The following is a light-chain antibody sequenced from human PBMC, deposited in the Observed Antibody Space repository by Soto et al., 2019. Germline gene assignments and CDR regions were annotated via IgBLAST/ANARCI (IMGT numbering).Light chain of an antibody. Sequence: AIQMTQSPSSLSASVGDRVTITCRASQGIRNDLGWYQQKPAKAPKLLIYVASTLQSGVPSRFSGSGYGTDFTLTISSLQPEDFATYYCLQDYSYPLTFGGGTKVDI. V-gene: IGKV1-6*01. CDR1: QGIRND. CDR2: VAS. J-gene: IGKJ4*01. CDR3: LQDYSYPLT.